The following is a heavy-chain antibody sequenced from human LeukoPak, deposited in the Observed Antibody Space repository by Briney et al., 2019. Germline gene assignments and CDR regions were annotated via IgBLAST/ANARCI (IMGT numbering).Heavy chain of an antibody. J-gene: IGHJ4*02. CDR2: ISGGGDAT. Sequence: GGSLRLSCAASDFTFSTYAMSWVRQAPGKGLEWVSTISGGGDATYYADSVKGRFTISRDNSKNTLYLQMNSLRAEDTAVYYCAKEGLWFGEFDFDYWGQGTLVTVSS. CDR3: AKEGLWFGEFDFDY. V-gene: IGHV3-23*01. D-gene: IGHD3-10*01. CDR1: DFTFSTYA.